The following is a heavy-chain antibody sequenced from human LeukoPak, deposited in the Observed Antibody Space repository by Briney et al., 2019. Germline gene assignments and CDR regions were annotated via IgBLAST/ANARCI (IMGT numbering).Heavy chain of an antibody. D-gene: IGHD5-24*01. CDR1: GPSFSDSY. Sequence: PSETLSLTCAVYGPSFSDSYWGWVRQPPGKWLEWKWETNHNGSTNYNPALKMRVSISVDTYKNQFSLKLSSVTAADTAVYYCESGGRRRYIDFDYWGQGTLVTVSS. CDR2: TNHNGST. V-gene: IGHV4-34*01. J-gene: IGHJ4*02. CDR3: ESGGRRRYIDFDY.